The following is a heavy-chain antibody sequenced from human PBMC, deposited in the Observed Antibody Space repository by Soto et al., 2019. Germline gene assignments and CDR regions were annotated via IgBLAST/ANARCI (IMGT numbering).Heavy chain of an antibody. CDR3: AKRLKGGNSSGWPEFDY. CDR2: ISYDGSNK. J-gene: IGHJ4*02. D-gene: IGHD6-19*01. V-gene: IGHV3-30*18. CDR1: GFTFSSYG. Sequence: PGGSLRLSCAASGFTFSSYGMHWVRQAPGKGLGWVAVISYDGSNKYYADSVRGRFTISRDNSKNTLYLQMNSLRAEDTAVYYCAKRLKGGNSSGWPEFDYWGQGTLVTVSS.